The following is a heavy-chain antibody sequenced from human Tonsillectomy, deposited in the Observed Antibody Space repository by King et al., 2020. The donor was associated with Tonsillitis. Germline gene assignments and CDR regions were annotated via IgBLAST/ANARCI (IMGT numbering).Heavy chain of an antibody. CDR3: AREGTGTTYDAFDI. Sequence: VQLVESGGGLVQPGGSLRLSFAASGFTFSNYDFHWVRPAKGKGLEWVAAIGAGYDTYYPDSVKGRFTISRENGKNSLYLQMNSLRPGDTAVYYCAREGTGTTYDAFDIWGQGTMVTVSS. D-gene: IGHD1-7*01. CDR1: GFTFSNYD. V-gene: IGHV3-13*01. CDR2: IGAGYDT. J-gene: IGHJ3*02.